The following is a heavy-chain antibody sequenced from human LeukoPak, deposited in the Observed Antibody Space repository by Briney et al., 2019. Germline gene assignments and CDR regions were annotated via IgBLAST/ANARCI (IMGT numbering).Heavy chain of an antibody. Sequence: SVKVSCKASGGTFSSYAISWVRQAPGQGLEWMGGIIPIFGTANYAQKFQGRVTITADESTSTAYMELSSLRSEDTAVYYCASRLLYYYDSSGYSSFGYWGQGTLVTVSS. J-gene: IGHJ4*02. CDR1: GGTFSSYA. CDR2: IIPIFGTA. CDR3: ASRLLYYYDSSGYSSFGY. V-gene: IGHV1-69*01. D-gene: IGHD3-22*01.